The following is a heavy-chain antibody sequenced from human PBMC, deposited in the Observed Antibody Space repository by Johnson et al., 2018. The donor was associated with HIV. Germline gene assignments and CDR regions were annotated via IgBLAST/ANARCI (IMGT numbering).Heavy chain of an antibody. CDR1: GFTFSSYA. J-gene: IGHJ3*02. V-gene: IGHV3-30-3*01. D-gene: IGHD3-9*01. Sequence: QVQLVESGGGVVQPGRSLRLSCAASGFTFSSYAMHWVRQAPGKGLEWVAVISYDGGNKHYADSVKGRFSISRDNSKNTLYLQMISLRVEDTAVYYCAGGIVYDILTGAFDIWGQGTMVTVSS. CDR3: AGGIVYDILTGAFDI. CDR2: ISYDGGNK.